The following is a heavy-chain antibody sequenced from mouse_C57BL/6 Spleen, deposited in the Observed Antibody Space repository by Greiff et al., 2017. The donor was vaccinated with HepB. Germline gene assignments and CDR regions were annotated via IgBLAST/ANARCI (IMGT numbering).Heavy chain of an antibody. CDR1: GYAFSSSW. Sequence: QVQLQHSGPELVKPGASVKISCKASGYAFSSSWMNWVKQRPGKGLEWIGRIYPGDGDTNYNGKFKGKATLTADKSSSTAYMQLSSLTSEDSAVYVRARVGLYAMDYWGQGTSVTVSS. J-gene: IGHJ4*01. CDR2: IYPGDGDT. V-gene: IGHV1-82*01. CDR3: ARVGLYAMDY.